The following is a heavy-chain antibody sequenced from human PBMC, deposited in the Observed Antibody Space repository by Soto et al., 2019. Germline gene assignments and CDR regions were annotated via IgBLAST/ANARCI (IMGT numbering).Heavy chain of an antibody. D-gene: IGHD1-26*01. Sequence: SETLSLTCTVSGGSISGYYWSWFRQPPGKGLEWIAYIHYSGNTKYNPSLKSRVSISKDTSKNQFSLKLSSVTAADTAVYYCARTTQGGNMDVWGQGATVTVSS. CDR1: GGSISGYY. CDR3: ARTTQGGNMDV. J-gene: IGHJ6*02. CDR2: IHYSGNT. V-gene: IGHV4-59*01.